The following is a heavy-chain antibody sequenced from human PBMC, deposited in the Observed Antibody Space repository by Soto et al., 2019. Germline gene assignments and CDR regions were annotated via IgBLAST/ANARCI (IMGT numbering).Heavy chain of an antibody. V-gene: IGHV3-30*18. J-gene: IGHJ6*02. CDR1: GFTFSSYG. CDR2: ISYDGSNK. Sequence: GGSLRLSCAASGFTFSSYGMHWVRQAPGKGLEWVAVISYDGSNKYYADSVKGRFTISRDSSKNTLYLQMNSLRAEDTAVYYCAKDRDLVVVPAALAGMDVWGQGTT. CDR3: AKDRDLVVVPAALAGMDV. D-gene: IGHD2-2*01.